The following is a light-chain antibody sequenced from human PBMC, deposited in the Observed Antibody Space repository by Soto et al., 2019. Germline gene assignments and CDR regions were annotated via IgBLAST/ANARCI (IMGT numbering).Light chain of an antibody. CDR3: AAWDDSLNGPGVV. CDR2: SNN. Sequence: QAVVTQPPSASGNPGQRVTISCSGSSSNIGSNTVNWYQQLPGTAPKLLIYSNNQRPSGVPDRFSGSKSGTSASLAISELQSEDEADYYCAAWDDSLNGPGVVFGGGTKVTVL. J-gene: IGLJ3*02. V-gene: IGLV1-44*01. CDR1: SSNIGSNT.